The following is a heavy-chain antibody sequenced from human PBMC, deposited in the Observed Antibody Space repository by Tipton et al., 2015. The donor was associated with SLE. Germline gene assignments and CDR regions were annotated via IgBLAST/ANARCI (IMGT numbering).Heavy chain of an antibody. CDR1: GLSISDHY. Sequence: TLSLTCTVSGLSISDHYWTWIRQPPGKGLECLGYVFYSGPNFIRAHYNPSLMSRLTISVDTSKNQFSLSLTSVTAADTAVYYCARGPPRGVTAFDIWGQGTMVTVSS. V-gene: IGHV4-59*11. CDR3: ARGPPRGVTAFDI. D-gene: IGHD3-10*01. CDR2: VFYSGPNFIRA. J-gene: IGHJ3*02.